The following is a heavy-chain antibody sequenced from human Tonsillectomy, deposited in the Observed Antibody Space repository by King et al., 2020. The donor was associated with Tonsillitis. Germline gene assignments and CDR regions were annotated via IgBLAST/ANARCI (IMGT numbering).Heavy chain of an antibody. V-gene: IGHV1-46*01. CDR2: INPSGGSK. J-gene: IGHJ4*02. CDR3: ARDQIEVVGIHYFDY. CDR1: GYTFTNYY. Sequence: VQLVESGAEVKKPGASVKVSCKASGYTFTNYYMHWVRQAPGQGLEGRGLINPSGGSKVDAQKFPGRVTMIRDTSTSTVYMELSSLRSEDTAMYYCARDQIEVVGIHYFDYWGQGTLVTVSS. D-gene: IGHD6-19*01.